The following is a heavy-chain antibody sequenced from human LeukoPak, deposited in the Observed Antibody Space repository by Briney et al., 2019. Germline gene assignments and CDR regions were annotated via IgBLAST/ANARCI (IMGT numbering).Heavy chain of an antibody. CDR3: ARHRFRIAAAVWFDP. CDR1: GGSISSSSYY. D-gene: IGHD6-13*01. V-gene: IGHV4-39*01. CDR2: IYYSGST. Sequence: PSETLSLTCTVSGGSISSSSYYWGWIRQPPGKGLEWIGSIYYSGSTYYNPSLKSRVTISVDTSKNQFSLKLSSVTAADTAVYYCARHRFRIAAAVWFDPWGQGTLVTVSS. J-gene: IGHJ5*02.